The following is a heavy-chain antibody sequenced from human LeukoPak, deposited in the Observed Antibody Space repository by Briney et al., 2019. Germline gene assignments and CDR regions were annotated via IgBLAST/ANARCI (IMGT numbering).Heavy chain of an antibody. CDR3: AKDRLQWLVPYYFDY. CDR2: ISYEGSNK. CDR1: GFTFSSYG. J-gene: IGHJ4*02. V-gene: IGHV3-30*18. Sequence: GRSLRLSCAASGFTFSSYGMHWVRQAPGKGLEWVADISYEGSNKYYADSVKGRFTISRDNSKNTVYLQMNSLRAEDTAVYYCAKDRLQWLVPYYFDYWGRGTLVTVSS. D-gene: IGHD6-19*01.